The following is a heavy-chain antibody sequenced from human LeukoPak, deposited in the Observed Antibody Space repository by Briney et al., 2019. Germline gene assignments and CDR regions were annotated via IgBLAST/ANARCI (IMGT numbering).Heavy chain of an antibody. D-gene: IGHD2-2*01. CDR2: IYYSGTT. V-gene: IGHV4-59*01. Sequence: SETLSLTCTVSGGSISSYYWNWIRQPPGGGLEWIGYIYYSGTTNYNPSLKSRVTISLDTSKNQFSLNVSSVTAADTAVYYCARGVPPGTNWFDPWGQGTLVTVSS. CDR3: ARGVPPGTNWFDP. CDR1: GGSISSYY. J-gene: IGHJ5*02.